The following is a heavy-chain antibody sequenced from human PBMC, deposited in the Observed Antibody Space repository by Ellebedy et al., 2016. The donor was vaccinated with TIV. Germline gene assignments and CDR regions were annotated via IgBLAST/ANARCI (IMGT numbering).Heavy chain of an antibody. CDR3: AREKWSDAD. V-gene: IGHV4-34*01. Sequence: MPSETLSLTCAVYGGSFSGYYWSWIRQPPGKGLEWIGEINHSGTTQYNPSLKSRVTISVDSSKNQLSLNLSPVTAADTAVYYCAREKWSDADWGQGTLVTVSS. D-gene: IGHD1-26*01. J-gene: IGHJ4*02. CDR2: INHSGTT. CDR1: GGSFSGYY.